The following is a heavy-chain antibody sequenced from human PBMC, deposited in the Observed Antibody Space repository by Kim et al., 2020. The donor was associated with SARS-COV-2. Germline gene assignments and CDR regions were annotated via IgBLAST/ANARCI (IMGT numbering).Heavy chain of an antibody. CDR1: GNTFTDYY. J-gene: IGHJ4*02. D-gene: IGHD6-13*01. CDR3: ARERGSTYDY. Sequence: ASVKVSCKASGNTFTDYYIHWVRQAPGQGLEWMGWINPTSGATSYEQKFQGRVSVTKDTSITTAYMDLSRLRSDDMAVYYCARERGSTYDYWGQGTLVTV. CDR2: INPTSGAT. V-gene: IGHV1-2*02.